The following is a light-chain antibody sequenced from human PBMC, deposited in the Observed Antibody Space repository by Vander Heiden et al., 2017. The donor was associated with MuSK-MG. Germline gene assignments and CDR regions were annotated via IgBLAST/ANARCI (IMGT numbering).Light chain of an antibody. CDR2: DVS. CDR1: SSDVGGYNY. CDR3: SSYTSSSTRV. J-gene: IGLJ1*01. Sequence: QSALTQPVSVSGSPGQSITISCTGTSSDVGGYNYVSWYQHHPGKAPNLMIYDVSNRPSGVSNRFSGSKSGNTASLTISGLQAEDEADYYCSSYTSSSTRVFGTGTKVTVL. V-gene: IGLV2-14*03.